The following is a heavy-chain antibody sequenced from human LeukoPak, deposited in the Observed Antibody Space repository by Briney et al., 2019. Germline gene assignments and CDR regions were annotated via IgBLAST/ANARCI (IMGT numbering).Heavy chain of an antibody. CDR1: GASVSGSAYY. V-gene: IGHV4-39*07. Sequence: SETLSLTCTVSGASVSGSAYYWGWIRQPPGKGLEWIGNIYYSGSTNYNPSLKSRVTISVETSKNEFSLKLRSVTAADTAVYYCARVTGYRIEDYFDYWGQGTLVTVSS. J-gene: IGHJ4*02. CDR2: IYYSGST. CDR3: ARVTGYRIEDYFDY. D-gene: IGHD6-13*01.